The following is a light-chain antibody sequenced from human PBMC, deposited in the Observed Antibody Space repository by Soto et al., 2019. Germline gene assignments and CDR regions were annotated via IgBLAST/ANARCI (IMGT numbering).Light chain of an antibody. J-gene: IGKJ1*01. CDR1: QYISTY. CDR2: AAS. V-gene: IGKV1-39*01. Sequence: DIQMTQSPSALSASVGDRVTITCRASQYISTYLSWYQQKSGKAPKLLIYAASSLQSGVPSRFNCNGIWTEFTLPIRRLQPEDFFNFYCPTSYYYPWTFGPGTKVEIK. CDR3: PTSYYYPWT.